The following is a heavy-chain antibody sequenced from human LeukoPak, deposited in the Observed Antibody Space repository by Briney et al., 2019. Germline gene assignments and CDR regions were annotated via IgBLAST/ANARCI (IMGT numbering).Heavy chain of an antibody. Sequence: PGRSLRLSCAASGFTFSNYGMHWVRRTPGKGLEWVAVIWYDGSNKFYADSVKGRFTISRDNSKNTLHLQMNSLRAEDTAVYYCARDLYPLSGSRTPDYWGQGTLVTVSS. V-gene: IGHV3-33*01. J-gene: IGHJ4*02. CDR3: ARDLYPLSGSRTPDY. D-gene: IGHD6-13*01. CDR1: GFTFSNYG. CDR2: IWYDGSNK.